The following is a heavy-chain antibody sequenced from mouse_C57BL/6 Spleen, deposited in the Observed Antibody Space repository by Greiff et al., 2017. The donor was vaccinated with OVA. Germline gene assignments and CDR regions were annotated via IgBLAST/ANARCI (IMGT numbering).Heavy chain of an antibody. V-gene: IGHV5-9-1*02. CDR3: TKGGYYGYFDV. CDR1: GFTFSSYA. Sequence: EVKLVESGEGLVKPGGSLKLSCAASGFTFSSYAMSWVRQTPEKRLEWVAYISSGGDYIYYADTVKGRFTISRDNARNTLYLQMSSLKSEDTAMDYCTKGGYYGYFDVWGTGTTVTVSS. CDR2: ISSGGDYI. J-gene: IGHJ1*03. D-gene: IGHD1-1*02.